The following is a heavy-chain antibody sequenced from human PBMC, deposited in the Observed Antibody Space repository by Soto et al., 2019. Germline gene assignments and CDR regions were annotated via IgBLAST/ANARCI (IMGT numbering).Heavy chain of an antibody. CDR1: GYTFTGYY. V-gene: IGHV1-2*04. Sequence: ASVKVSCKASGYTFTGYYMHWVRQAPGQGLEWMGWINPNSGGTNYAQKFQGWVTMTRDTSISTAYMELSRLRSDDTAVYYCAREITTGTTSWFDPWGQGTLVTVS. D-gene: IGHD1-1*01. CDR2: INPNSGGT. CDR3: AREITTGTTSWFDP. J-gene: IGHJ5*02.